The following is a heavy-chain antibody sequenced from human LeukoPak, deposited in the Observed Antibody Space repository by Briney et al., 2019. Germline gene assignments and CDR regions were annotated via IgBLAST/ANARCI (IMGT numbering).Heavy chain of an antibody. CDR2: IQNDGRSK. D-gene: IGHD6-13*01. CDR1: GFTFSSYG. J-gene: IGHJ4*02. V-gene: IGHV3-30*02. Sequence: GGSLRLSCAASGFTFSSYGMHWVRQAPGKGLEWVAFPGKGREWVVCIQNDGRSKHYADSVKGRFTISRDNSKNTLYLQMNSLGAEDTAVYYCARDPGYSNYIGEGYWGQGTLVTVSS. CDR3: ARDPGYSNYIGEGY.